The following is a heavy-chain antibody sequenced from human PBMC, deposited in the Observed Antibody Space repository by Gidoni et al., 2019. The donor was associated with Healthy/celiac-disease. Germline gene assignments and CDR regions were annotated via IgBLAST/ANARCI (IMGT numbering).Heavy chain of an antibody. D-gene: IGHD2-2*01. CDR3: ARGEGYCSSTSCWPDY. J-gene: IGHJ4*02. Sequence: QVQLQESGPGLVKPSETLSLTCPVSGGSISSYYWSWIRQPPGKGLEWIGYIYYSGSTNYNPSLKSRVTISVDTSKNQFSLKLSSVTAADTAVYYCARGEGYCSSTSCWPDYWGQGTLVTVSS. CDR2: IYYSGST. CDR1: GGSISSYY. V-gene: IGHV4-59*01.